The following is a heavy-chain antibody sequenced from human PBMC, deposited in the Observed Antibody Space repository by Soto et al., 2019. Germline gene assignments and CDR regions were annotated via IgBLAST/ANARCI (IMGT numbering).Heavy chain of an antibody. CDR2: IHSSGST. CDR1: GASISNLY. Sequence: QVQLQESGPGPVKPSETLSLTCSVSGASISNLYWSWIRQPPEKGLEWIGYIHSSGSTNYNPSLKGRVTISGDTSKNPFSLTLSSVTAADTAVYFCATTFAGDYWYFDLWGRGTLVTVSS. V-gene: IGHV4-59*01. D-gene: IGHD3-10*02. J-gene: IGHJ2*01. CDR3: ATTFAGDYWYFDL.